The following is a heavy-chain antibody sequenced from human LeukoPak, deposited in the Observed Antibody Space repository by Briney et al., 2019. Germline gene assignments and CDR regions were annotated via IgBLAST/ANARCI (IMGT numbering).Heavy chain of an antibody. CDR2: ISDSGGST. CDR3: AKSAGSNTYAYFDC. CDR1: GFSFSSHA. Sequence: PGGSLRLSCAASGFSFSSHAVSWVRQAPGKGLEWVSVISDSGGSTYYADSVKGRFTISRDNSKNTLYLHLNGLRAEDTAVYYCAKSAGSNTYAYFDCWGQGTLVTVSS. D-gene: IGHD2/OR15-2a*01. V-gene: IGHV3-23*01. J-gene: IGHJ4*02.